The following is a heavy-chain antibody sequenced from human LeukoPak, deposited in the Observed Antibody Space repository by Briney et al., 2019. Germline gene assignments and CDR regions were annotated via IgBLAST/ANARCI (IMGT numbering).Heavy chain of an antibody. Sequence: ASVKVSCKVSGYTLTELSMHWVRQAPGKGLEWMGGFDPEDGETIYAQKFQGRVTMTEDTSTDTAYMELSSLRSEDTAVYYCATAPGGKGIYYYYGMDVWGQGTTVTVSS. CDR1: GYTLTELS. CDR2: FDPEDGET. CDR3: ATAPGGKGIYYYYGMDV. D-gene: IGHD4-23*01. J-gene: IGHJ6*02. V-gene: IGHV1-24*01.